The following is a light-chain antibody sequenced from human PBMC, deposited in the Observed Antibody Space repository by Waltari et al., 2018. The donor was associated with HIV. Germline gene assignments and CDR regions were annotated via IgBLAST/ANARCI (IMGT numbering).Light chain of an antibody. J-gene: IGLJ2*01. CDR3: QSYDSGLSGSV. V-gene: IGLV1-40*01. CDR1: SSNIGAGYD. Sequence: QSVLTQPPSVSGAPGQRVTISCTGSSSNIGAGYDVHWYQQLPGTAPKLLIYANNNRSSGVPDRCSGSKFGPSASLAIAGLQAEDEANYYCQSYDSGLSGSVFGGGTKLTVL. CDR2: ANN.